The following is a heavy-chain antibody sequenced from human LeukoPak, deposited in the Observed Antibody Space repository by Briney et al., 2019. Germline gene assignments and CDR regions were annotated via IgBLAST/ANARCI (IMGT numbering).Heavy chain of an antibody. J-gene: IGHJ5*02. D-gene: IGHD3-10*01. CDR1: GYTFTGYY. V-gene: IGHV1-2*02. CDR3: ARAGDYCGSAYGFDP. CDR2: INPNSGGT. Sequence: ASVKVSCKASGYTFTGYYMHWVRQAPGQGLEWMGWINPNSGGTNYAQKFQGRVTMTRDTSISTAYMELSRLRSDDTAVYYCARAGDYCGSAYGFDPWGQGTLVTVSS.